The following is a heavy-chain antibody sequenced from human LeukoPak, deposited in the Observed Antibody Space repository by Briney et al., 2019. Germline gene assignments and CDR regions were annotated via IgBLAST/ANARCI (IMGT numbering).Heavy chain of an antibody. Sequence: ETLSLTCAVYGGSFSGYYWSWIRQAPGKGLEWVSSISSSSSYIYYADSVKGRFTISRDNAKNSLYLQMNSLRAEDTAVYYCARDDAFDIWGQGTMVTVSS. CDR3: ARDDAFDI. J-gene: IGHJ3*02. CDR1: GGSFSGYY. CDR2: ISSSSSYI. V-gene: IGHV3-21*01.